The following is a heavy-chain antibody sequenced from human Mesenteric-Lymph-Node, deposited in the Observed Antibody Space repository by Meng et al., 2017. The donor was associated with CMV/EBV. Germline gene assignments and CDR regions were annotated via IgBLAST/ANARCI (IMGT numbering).Heavy chain of an antibody. CDR1: GFTFSNYW. CDR2: IKQDGSDK. J-gene: IGHJ6*02. D-gene: IGHD1-26*01. CDR3: ARGERELLPYYYYGMDV. V-gene: IGHV3-7*04. Sequence: GESLKISCAASGFTFSNYWLTWVRQAPGKGLEWVASIKQDGSDKYYVDSVKGRFTISRDNAKNSLYLQMNSLRAEDTAVYYCARGERELLPYYYYGMDVWGQGTTVTVSS.